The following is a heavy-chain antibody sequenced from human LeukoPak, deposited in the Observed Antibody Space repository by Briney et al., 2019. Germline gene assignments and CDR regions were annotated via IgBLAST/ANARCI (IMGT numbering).Heavy chain of an antibody. J-gene: IGHJ4*02. CDR1: GFTFSSYA. CDR2: ISCSGGST. D-gene: IGHD2-2*01. Sequence: PGGSLRLSCAASGFTFSSYAMSWVRQAPGKGLEWGSAISCSGGSTYYADSVKGRFTISRDNSKNTLYLQMNSLRAEDTAVYYCAKVRWDVVVPAASFDYWGQGTLVTVSS. V-gene: IGHV3-23*01. CDR3: AKVRWDVVVPAASFDY.